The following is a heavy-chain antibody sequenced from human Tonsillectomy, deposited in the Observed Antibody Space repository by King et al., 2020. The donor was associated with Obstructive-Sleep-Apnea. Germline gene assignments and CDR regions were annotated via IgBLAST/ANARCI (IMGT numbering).Heavy chain of an antibody. D-gene: IGHD6-13*01. Sequence: TLKESGPTLVKPTQTLTLTCTFSGFSLSTSGVGVGWIRQPPGKALEWLALIYWDDDKRYSPSLKSRLTITKDTSKNQVVLTMTNLHPVDTATYYCARTHSSSWTARGQNWFDPWGQGTLVTVSS. J-gene: IGHJ5*02. CDR3: ARTHSSSWTARGQNWFDP. CDR1: GFSLSTSGVG. V-gene: IGHV2-5*02. CDR2: IYWDDDK.